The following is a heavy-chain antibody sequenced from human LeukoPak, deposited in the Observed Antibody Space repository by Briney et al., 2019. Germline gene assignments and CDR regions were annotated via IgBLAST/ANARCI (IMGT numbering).Heavy chain of an antibody. Sequence: GGSLRLSCAASGFTFSDYGMHWGRQAPGKGLEWVTIISYDGSNKYYTDSVKGRFTISRDNSKNTVYLQMNSLRAEEMAGYYCEKAGGYCTGGNCYANCWGQGTLVTVSS. CDR2: ISYDGSNK. J-gene: IGHJ4*02. CDR1: GFTFSDYG. D-gene: IGHD2-15*01. V-gene: IGHV3-30*18. CDR3: EKAGGYCTGGNCYANC.